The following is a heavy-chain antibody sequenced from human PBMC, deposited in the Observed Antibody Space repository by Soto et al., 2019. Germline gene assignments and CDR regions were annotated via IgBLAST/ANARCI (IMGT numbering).Heavy chain of an antibody. CDR1: GFTVNSNY. CDR3: AGEYGSGSYYASGWFDP. V-gene: IGHV3-53*01. J-gene: IGHJ5*02. CDR2: IYSGGST. Sequence: EVQLVESGGGLIQPGGSLRLSCAASGFTVNSNYMSWVRQAPGKGLEWVSGIYSGGSTYYADSVKGRFTISRDNSKNTLYLQMNSLRAEDTAVYYCAGEYGSGSYYASGWFDPWGQGTLVTVSS. D-gene: IGHD3-10*01.